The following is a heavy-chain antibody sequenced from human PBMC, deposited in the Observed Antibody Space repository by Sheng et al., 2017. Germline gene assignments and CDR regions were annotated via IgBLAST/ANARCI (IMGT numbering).Heavy chain of an antibody. V-gene: IGHV3-15*01. CDR3: TTMGYYFGAGNYPYYLDH. CDR2: IRSKTDGGTT. J-gene: IGHJ4*02. CDR1: GFTFTNAW. Sequence: EVQLVESGGGLVKPGGSLRLSCAASGFTFTNAWMSWVRQAPGKGLDWVGRIRSKTDGGTTEFGALLKGRFTMSRDDSKNTVYLQINSLKTEDTAVYYCTTMGYYFGAGNYPYYLDHWGQGTLVTVSS. D-gene: IGHD3-10*01.